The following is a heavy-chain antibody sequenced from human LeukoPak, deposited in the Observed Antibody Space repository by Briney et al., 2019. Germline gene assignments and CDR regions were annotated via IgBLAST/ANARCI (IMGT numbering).Heavy chain of an antibody. V-gene: IGHV3-66*01. CDR3: ARDRALYTSRGYYYTEHDY. CDR2: IYSGGST. J-gene: IGHJ4*02. CDR1: GFTVSSNY. Sequence: PGGSLRLSCAASGFTVSSNYMSWVRQAPGKGLEWVSVIYSGGSTYYADSVKGRFTISRDNSKNSLFLQLDSLRAEDTAVYFCARDRALYTSRGYYYTEHDYWGQGTLVTVSS. D-gene: IGHD3-22*01.